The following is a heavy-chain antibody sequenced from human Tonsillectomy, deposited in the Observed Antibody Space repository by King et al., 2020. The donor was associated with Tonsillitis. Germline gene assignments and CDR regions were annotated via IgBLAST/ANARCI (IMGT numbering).Heavy chain of an antibody. CDR1: GFTFSSYA. V-gene: IGHV3-30-3*01. CDR3: AREGGGNSDYFDY. Sequence: VQLVESGGGVVQPGGSLRLSCAASGFTFSSYAMHWVRQAPGKGLEWVAVIAYDGVIKYYADSVKGRFTFSRDNSKNTLYLQMNSLRADDTAVYYCAREGGGNSDYFDYWGQGTLVTVSS. CDR2: IAYDGVIK. J-gene: IGHJ4*02. D-gene: IGHD4-23*01.